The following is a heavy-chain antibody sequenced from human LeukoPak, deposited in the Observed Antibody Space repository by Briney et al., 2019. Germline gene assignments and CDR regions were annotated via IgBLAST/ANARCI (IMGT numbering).Heavy chain of an antibody. CDR2: SSGYNGNT. CDR3: ARDLSTKYSGYDPFLSVPSPQPQDDY. V-gene: IGHV1-18*01. D-gene: IGHD5-12*01. J-gene: IGHJ4*02. CDR1: GYTFTSYG. Sequence: GASVKVSCKASGYTFTSYGISWVRQAPGQGLEWMGWSSGYNGNTNYAQKFQGRVTMTRDTSISTAYMELSRLRSDDTAVYYCARDLSTKYSGYDPFLSVPSPQPQDDYWGQGTLVTVSS.